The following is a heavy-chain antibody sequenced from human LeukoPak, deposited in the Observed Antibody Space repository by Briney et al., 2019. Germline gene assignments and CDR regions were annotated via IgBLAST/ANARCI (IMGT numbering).Heavy chain of an antibody. V-gene: IGHV3-11*04. J-gene: IGHJ6*03. D-gene: IGHD2-15*01. Sequence: GGSRRLSCAASGFTFSDYYMSWIRQAPGKGLEWVSYISSSGSTIYYADSVKGRFTISRDNAKNSLYLQMNSLRAEDTTVYYCAREGCSGGSCYYNYYYMDVWGKGTTVTVSS. CDR3: AREGCSGGSCYYNYYYMDV. CDR1: GFTFSDYY. CDR2: ISSSGSTI.